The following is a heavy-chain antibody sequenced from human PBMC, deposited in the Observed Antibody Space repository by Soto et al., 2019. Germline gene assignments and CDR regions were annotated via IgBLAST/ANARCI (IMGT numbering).Heavy chain of an antibody. D-gene: IGHD2-21*02. J-gene: IGHJ6*02. CDR2: IHYSGSI. Sequence: SETLSLTCTVSGGSISYEYYHWTWVRQSPGKGLEWIGYIHYSGSIIYNPSFKSRVTISVDTSKNQFSLQLSSVTAADTAVYFCAREDDGGDRDYYGLDVWGQGTTVT. V-gene: IGHV4-30-4*08. CDR1: GGSISYEYYH. CDR3: AREDDGGDRDYYGLDV.